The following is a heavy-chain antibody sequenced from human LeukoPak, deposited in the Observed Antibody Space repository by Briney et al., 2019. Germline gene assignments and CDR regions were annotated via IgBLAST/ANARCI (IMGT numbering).Heavy chain of an antibody. J-gene: IGHJ4*02. Sequence: ASVKVSCKASGYTFTSYGISWVRQAPGQGLEWMGWISAYNGNTNYAQKLQGRVTMTTDTSTSTAYMELRSLRSDDTAVYYCAKDGRALCGGDCYSDYWGQGTLVTVSS. CDR1: GYTFTSYG. CDR3: AKDGRALCGGDCYSDY. V-gene: IGHV1-18*01. D-gene: IGHD2-21*02. CDR2: ISAYNGNT.